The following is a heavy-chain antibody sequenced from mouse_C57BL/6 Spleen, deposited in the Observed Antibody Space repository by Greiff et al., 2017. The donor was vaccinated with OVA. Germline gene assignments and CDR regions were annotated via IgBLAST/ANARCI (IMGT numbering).Heavy chain of an antibody. CDR2: INPSSGYT. Sequence: VKLVESGAELARPGASVKMSCKASGYTFTSYTMHWVKQRPGQGLEWIGYINPSSGYTKYNQKFKDKATLTADKSSSTAYMQLSSLTSEDSAVYYCARGGSSYDYYAMDYWGQGTSVTVSS. V-gene: IGHV1-4*01. CDR3: ARGGSSYDYYAMDY. CDR1: GYTFTSYT. J-gene: IGHJ4*01. D-gene: IGHD1-1*01.